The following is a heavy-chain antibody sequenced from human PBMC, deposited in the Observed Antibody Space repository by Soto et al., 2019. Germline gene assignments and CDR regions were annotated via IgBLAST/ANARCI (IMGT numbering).Heavy chain of an antibody. J-gene: IGHJ4*02. CDR2: IYYGGTT. Sequence: AETLSLTCAVSVEPLTGGYYWGWIRQSPGKGLEWIGSIYYGGTTYYNPSLRSRLAISIDTSKNQFSLRLTSVPAADTALYFCARGWYYFDFWGRGTLVTVSS. CDR1: VEPLTGGYY. CDR3: ARGWYYFDF. V-gene: IGHV4-38-2*01. D-gene: IGHD2-15*01.